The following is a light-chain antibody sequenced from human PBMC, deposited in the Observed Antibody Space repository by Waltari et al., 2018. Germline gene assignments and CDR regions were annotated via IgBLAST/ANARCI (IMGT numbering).Light chain of an antibody. CDR1: SGHSSNI. V-gene: IGLV4-69*01. CDR3: QTGGHGTWV. J-gene: IGLJ3*02. Sequence: QLVLTQSPSASASLGASVKPTCTLSSGHSSNIIAWLPQKPEKGPRYLMKVNSDGSHSKGDEIPDRFSGSSSGAERYLTISTVQSEDEADYYCQTGGHGTWVFGGGTKLTVL. CDR2: VNSDGSH.